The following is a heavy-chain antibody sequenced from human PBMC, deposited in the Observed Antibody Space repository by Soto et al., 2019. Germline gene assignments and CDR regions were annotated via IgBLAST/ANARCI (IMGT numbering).Heavy chain of an antibody. CDR1: GGSISSGGYY. Sequence: QVQLQESGPGLVKPSQTLSLTCTVSGGSISSGGYYWSWIRQHPGKGLEWIGYIYYSGSTYYNPSLKSRVTISVDTSKNQFSLKLSSVTAADTAVYYCARVSNYDSSGYHRPFDIWGQGTMVTVSS. D-gene: IGHD3-22*01. CDR2: IYYSGST. V-gene: IGHV4-31*03. J-gene: IGHJ3*02. CDR3: ARVSNYDSSGYHRPFDI.